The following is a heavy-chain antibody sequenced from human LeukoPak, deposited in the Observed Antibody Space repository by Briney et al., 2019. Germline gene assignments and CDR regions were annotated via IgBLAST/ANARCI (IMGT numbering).Heavy chain of an antibody. V-gene: IGHV4-34*01. CDR3: ARDLVYYYMDV. D-gene: IGHD2-8*02. CDR2: INHSGST. Sequence: SETLSLTCAVYGGSFSGYYWSWIRQPPGMGLEWIGEINHSGSTNYNPSLKSRVTISVDTSKNQFSPKLSSVTAADTAVYYCARDLVYYYMDVWGKGTTVTVSS. CDR1: GGSFSGYY. J-gene: IGHJ6*03.